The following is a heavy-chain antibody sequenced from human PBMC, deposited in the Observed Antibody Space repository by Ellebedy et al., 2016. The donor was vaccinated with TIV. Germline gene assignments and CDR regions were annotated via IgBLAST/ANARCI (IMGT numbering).Heavy chain of an antibody. CDR3: ASPLVVVAAGTYYFDF. J-gene: IGHJ4*02. D-gene: IGHD2-15*01. CDR1: GYTLTELT. Sequence: AASVKVSCKVSGYTLTELTMHWVRQAPGEGLEWMGGFDPEHDEKIYAQKFQGRFTMTEDTSRDTAYMELSSLRSEDTAVYYCASPLVVVAAGTYYFDFWGQGTLVTVSS. V-gene: IGHV1-24*01. CDR2: FDPEHDEK.